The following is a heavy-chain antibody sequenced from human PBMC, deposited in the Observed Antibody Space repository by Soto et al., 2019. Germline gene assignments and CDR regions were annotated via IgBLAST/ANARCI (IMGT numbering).Heavy chain of an antibody. Sequence: SEPLSLTCTVSGGSISSYYWSWIRQPPGKGLEWIGYIYYSGSTNHNPSLKSRVTISVDTSKNQFSLKLSSVTAADTAVYYCARDHLAAAGMEGDNWFDPWGQGTLVTVSS. CDR2: IYYSGST. J-gene: IGHJ5*02. CDR3: ARDHLAAAGMEGDNWFDP. D-gene: IGHD6-13*01. V-gene: IGHV4-59*01. CDR1: GGSISSYY.